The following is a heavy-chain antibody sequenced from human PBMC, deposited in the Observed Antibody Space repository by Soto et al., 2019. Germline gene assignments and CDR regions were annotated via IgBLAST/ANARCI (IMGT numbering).Heavy chain of an antibody. CDR2: VSSDGNTK. CDR1: GFIFSNYA. Sequence: QVQLVESGGDVVQPGRSLRLSCVASGFIFSNYAIQWVRQAPGKGLDWVAVVSSDGNTKYYADSVRGRFTISRDNSKNTVFLQINSLRPEDTALYYCARELTSRGELDSWGQGTLVTVSP. J-gene: IGHJ4*02. D-gene: IGHD4-17*01. CDR3: ARELTSRGELDS. V-gene: IGHV3-30-3*01.